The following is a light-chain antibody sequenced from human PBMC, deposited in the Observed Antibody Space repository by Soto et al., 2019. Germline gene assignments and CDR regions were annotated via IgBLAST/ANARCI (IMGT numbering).Light chain of an antibody. Sequence: MTQSPATLSVSPGERATLSCRASQSLSSNLAWYQQRPGQAPRRLMYGTSTRATGFPARFSGSGSGTEYTLTISSLQSEDFAVYYCQQYNKRPQTFGQGTKVEIK. V-gene: IGKV3-15*01. J-gene: IGKJ1*01. CDR2: GTS. CDR1: QSLSSN. CDR3: QQYNKRPQT.